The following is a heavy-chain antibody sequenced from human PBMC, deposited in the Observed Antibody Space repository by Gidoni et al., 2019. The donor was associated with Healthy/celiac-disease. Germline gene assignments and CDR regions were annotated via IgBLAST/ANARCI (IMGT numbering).Heavy chain of an antibody. CDR1: GGSFSGYY. J-gene: IGHJ4*02. D-gene: IGHD3-16*02. CDR3: ARVGKSYDYVWGSYRYRRYFDY. V-gene: IGHV4-34*01. Sequence: QVQLQQWGAGLLKPSETLSLTCAVYGGSFSGYYWSWIRQPPGKGLEWIGEINHSGSTNYNPSLKSRVTISVDTSKNQFSLKLSSVTAADTAVYYCARVGKSYDYVWGSYRYRRYFDYWGQGTLVTVSS. CDR2: INHSGST.